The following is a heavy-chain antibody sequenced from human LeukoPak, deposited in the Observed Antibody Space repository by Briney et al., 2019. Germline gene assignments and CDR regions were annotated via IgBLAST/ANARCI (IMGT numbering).Heavy chain of an antibody. V-gene: IGHV3-30-3*01. Sequence: PGGSLRLSCAASGFTFSSYAMHWVRQAPGKGLEWAAVISYDGSNKYYADSVKGRFTISRDNSKNTLYLQMNSLRAEDTAVYYCASFIAVAPPVDYWGQGTLVTVSS. CDR1: GFTFSSYA. CDR2: ISYDGSNK. D-gene: IGHD6-19*01. CDR3: ASFIAVAPPVDY. J-gene: IGHJ4*02.